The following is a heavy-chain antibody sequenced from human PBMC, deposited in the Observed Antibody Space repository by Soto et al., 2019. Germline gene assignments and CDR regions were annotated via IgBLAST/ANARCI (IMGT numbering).Heavy chain of an antibody. V-gene: IGHV1-18*04. Sequence: SVKVSCKASGYTFTSYGISWVRPAPGQGLEWMGWNSAYNGNTNYAQKFQGRVTMTTDTSTSTAYMELRSLRSDDTAVYYCARENCCDNFLGPWRKGTRGTVSS. CDR2: NSAYNGNT. D-gene: IGHD2-21*02. CDR1: GYTFTSYG. J-gene: IGHJ5*02. CDR3: ARENCCDNFLGP.